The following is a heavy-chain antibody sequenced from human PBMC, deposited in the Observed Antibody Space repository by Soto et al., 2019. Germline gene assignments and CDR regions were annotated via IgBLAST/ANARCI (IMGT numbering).Heavy chain of an antibody. CDR2: IIPILGNT. J-gene: IGHJ5*02. CDR3: ARDKGGSYVLNWFDP. D-gene: IGHD1-26*01. V-gene: IGHV1-18*01. CDR1: GGTFSSYT. Sequence: ASVKVSCKASGGTFSSYTISWVRQAPGQGLEWMGRIIPILGNTNYAQKLQGRVTMTTDTSSSTAYMELRSLRSDDTAVYYCARDKGGSYVLNWFDPWGQGTLVTVSS.